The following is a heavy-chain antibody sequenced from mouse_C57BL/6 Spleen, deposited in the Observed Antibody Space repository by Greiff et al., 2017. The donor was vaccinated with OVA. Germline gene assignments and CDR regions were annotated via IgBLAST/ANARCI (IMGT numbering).Heavy chain of an antibody. CDR2: ISSGSSTI. CDR3: ARCITTEVDY. D-gene: IGHD1-1*01. CDR1: GFTFSDYG. Sequence: EVQGVEPGGGLVKPGGSLKLSCAASGFTFSDYGMHWVRQAPEKGLEWVAYISSGSSTIYYADTVKGRFTISRDNATNTLFLQMTSLSSADTAMYYGARCITTEVDYWGQGTTLTVSS. J-gene: IGHJ2*01. V-gene: IGHV5-17*01.